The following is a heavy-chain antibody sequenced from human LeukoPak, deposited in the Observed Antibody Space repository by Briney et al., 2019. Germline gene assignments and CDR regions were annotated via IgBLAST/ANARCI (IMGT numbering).Heavy chain of an antibody. J-gene: IGHJ3*02. Sequence: GRSLRLSCAASGFTFSSYGMHWVRQAPGEGLEWVAVIWYDGSNKYYVDSVKGRFTISRDNSKNTLCLQMNSLRAEDTAVYYCARGAYGSGTYHDFDIWGQGTMVTVSS. CDR1: GFTFSSYG. CDR3: ARGAYGSGTYHDFDI. D-gene: IGHD3-10*01. V-gene: IGHV3-33*01. CDR2: IWYDGSNK.